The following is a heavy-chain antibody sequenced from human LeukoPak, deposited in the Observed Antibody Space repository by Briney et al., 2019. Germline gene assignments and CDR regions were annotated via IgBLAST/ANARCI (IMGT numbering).Heavy chain of an antibody. CDR3: ARGGRYYDYVWGTLAGREDAFHI. J-gene: IGHJ3*02. D-gene: IGHD3-16*01. V-gene: IGHV1-2*02. CDR2: INPNSGGP. Sequence: ASVKVSCKASGYTFTGYSLHWVRQAPGQGLEWMGWINPNSGGPNYTQKFQGRVTMTRDTSISTVYLELSRLQSEDTAVYYCARGGRYYDYVWGTLAGREDAFHIWGQGTMVTVSS. CDR1: GYTFTGYS.